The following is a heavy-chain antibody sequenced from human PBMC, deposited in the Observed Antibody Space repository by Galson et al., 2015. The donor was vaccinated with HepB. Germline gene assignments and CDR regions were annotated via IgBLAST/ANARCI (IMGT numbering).Heavy chain of an antibody. J-gene: IGHJ3*02. Sequence: SLRLSCAASGFTFSTYAMSWVRQAPGKGLEWVSGLGDSGGTTFYADSVKGRFTISRDISRSTLYLQMNSLRGEDTAIYYCAKGNTGSYYSASDIWGQGTMVTVSS. CDR2: LGDSGGTT. CDR3: AKGNTGSYYSASDI. CDR1: GFTFSTYA. D-gene: IGHD1-26*01. V-gene: IGHV3-23*01.